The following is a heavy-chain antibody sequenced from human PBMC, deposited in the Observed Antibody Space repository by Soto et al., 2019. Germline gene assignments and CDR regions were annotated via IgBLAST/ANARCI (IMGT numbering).Heavy chain of an antibody. Sequence: GGSLRLSCVASGFTFSSYGIHWVRQAPGKGLEWVAVISSDGSTKYYADSVKGRFTISRDNSKNTLYLQMDSLRPEDTAVYYCATEVAVAGDFDYWGHGTMVTVSS. CDR1: GFTFSSYG. CDR3: ATEVAVAGDFDY. D-gene: IGHD6-19*01. V-gene: IGHV3-30*03. J-gene: IGHJ4*01. CDR2: ISSDGSTK.